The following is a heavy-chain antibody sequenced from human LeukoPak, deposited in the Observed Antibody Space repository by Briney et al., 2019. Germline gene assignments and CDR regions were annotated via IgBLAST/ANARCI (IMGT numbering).Heavy chain of an antibody. CDR3: TRRQYCSTTSCMGTFDI. CDR2: IYPGDSDP. CDR1: GYNFNIYW. Sequence: GASLKIPCKGPGYNFNIYWIAWGRQIPGKGLEWMGIIYPGDSDPRYSPSFQGQVTHPADKSISSAYLQRSSLKASEPAMYYCTRRQYCSTTSCMGTFDIWGEGTMVTVS. D-gene: IGHD2-2*01. J-gene: IGHJ3*02. V-gene: IGHV5-51*01.